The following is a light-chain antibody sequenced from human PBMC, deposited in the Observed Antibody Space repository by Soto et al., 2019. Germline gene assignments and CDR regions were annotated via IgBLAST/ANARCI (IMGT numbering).Light chain of an antibody. Sequence: QSVLTQPASVSGSPGQSITISCTGISSDVGDYDYVSWYQQHPGKAPKLVISEVTKRPSGVSDRFSGSKSGNTASLTISGLQAEDEADYYCAAWDDTLNGPVFGGGTQLTVL. V-gene: IGLV2-14*01. CDR2: EVT. J-gene: IGLJ2*01. CDR1: SSDVGDYDY. CDR3: AAWDDTLNGPV.